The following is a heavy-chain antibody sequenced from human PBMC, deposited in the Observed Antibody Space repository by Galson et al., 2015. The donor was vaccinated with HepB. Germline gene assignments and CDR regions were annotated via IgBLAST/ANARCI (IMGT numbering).Heavy chain of an antibody. CDR2: ISYDGSNK. D-gene: IGHD2-8*02. CDR1: EFTFSSYG. Sequence: SLRLSCAASEFTFSSYGMHWVRQAPGKGLEWVAVISYDGSNKYYADSVKGRFTISRDNSKNTLYLQMNSLRAEDTAVYYCAKEVVSMGLPYYYYYYGMDVWGQGTTVTVSS. V-gene: IGHV3-30*18. CDR3: AKEVVSMGLPYYYYYYGMDV. J-gene: IGHJ6*02.